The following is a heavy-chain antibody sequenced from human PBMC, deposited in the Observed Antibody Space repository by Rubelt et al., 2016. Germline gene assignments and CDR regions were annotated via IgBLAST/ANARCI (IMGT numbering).Heavy chain of an antibody. CDR2: INPNSGGT. Sequence: QVQLVQSGAEVKKPGASVKVSCKASGYTFTGYYMHWVRQAPGQGLEWMGWINPNSGGTNYAQKFQGWVTMTRDTSISTAYMELSRLRSDDTAVYYCARVLPNEYCSSTSCYTPYGMDVWGQGTTVTVSS. CDR1: GYTFTGYY. V-gene: IGHV1-2*04. D-gene: IGHD2-2*02. J-gene: IGHJ6*02. CDR3: ARVLPNEYCSSTSCYTPYGMDV.